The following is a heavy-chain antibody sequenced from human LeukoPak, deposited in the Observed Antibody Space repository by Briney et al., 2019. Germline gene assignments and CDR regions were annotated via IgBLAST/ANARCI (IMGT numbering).Heavy chain of an antibody. D-gene: IGHD7-27*01. CDR3: AREAGTGERWYFDL. CDR2: IDTSTTYM. J-gene: IGHJ2*01. Sequence: PGGSLRLSCAASGFTFSSYSMNGVRQAPGRGLEWVSSIDTSTTYMTYADSVKGRFTISRDNARNSLYLQMNSLRAEDTAVYYCAREAGTGERWYFDLWGRGTLVTVSS. CDR1: GFTFSSYS. V-gene: IGHV3-21*01.